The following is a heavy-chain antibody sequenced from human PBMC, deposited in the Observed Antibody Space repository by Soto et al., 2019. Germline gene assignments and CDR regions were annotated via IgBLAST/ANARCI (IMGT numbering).Heavy chain of an antibody. CDR2: INHSGST. Sequence: QVQLQQWGAGLLKPSETLSLTCAVYGGSFSGYYWSWIRQPPGKGLEWIGEINHSGSTNYNPSLKSRVTISLDTSKNQFSLKLSSVTAADTAVYYCARRQYKRWLNHSWHYFDYWGQGTLVTVSS. V-gene: IGHV4-34*01. CDR1: GGSFSGYY. J-gene: IGHJ4*02. D-gene: IGHD1-20*01. CDR3: ARRQYKRWLNHSWHYFDY.